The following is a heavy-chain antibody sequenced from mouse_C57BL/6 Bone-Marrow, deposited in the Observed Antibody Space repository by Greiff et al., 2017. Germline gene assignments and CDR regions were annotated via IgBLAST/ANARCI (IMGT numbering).Heavy chain of an antibody. Sequence: DVKLVESEGGLVQPGSSMKLSCTASGFTFSDYYMAWVRQVPEKGLEWVANINYDGSSTYYLDSLKSRFIISRDNAKNILYLQMSSLKSEDTATYYCARESTTVEGVFDYWGQGTTLTVSS. V-gene: IGHV5-16*01. D-gene: IGHD1-1*01. CDR2: INYDGSST. J-gene: IGHJ2*01. CDR1: GFTFSDYY. CDR3: ARESTTVEGVFDY.